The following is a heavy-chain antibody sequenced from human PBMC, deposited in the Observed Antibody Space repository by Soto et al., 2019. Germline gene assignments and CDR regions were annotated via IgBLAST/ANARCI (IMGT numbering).Heavy chain of an antibody. CDR1: GYTFAANY. J-gene: IGHJ4*02. Sequence: QVQLVQSGSEVKKPGASVRDSCRTSGYTFAANYIHWVRQAPGKGLEWMGWINPKSDETKFSQKFQGRVALTKDTTSNTVHLDVANLRSEDTAVYYCARWTSRGCYDSWGQGTLITASS. D-gene: IGHD3-16*01. CDR3: ARWTSRGCYDS. CDR2: INPKSDET. V-gene: IGHV1-2*02.